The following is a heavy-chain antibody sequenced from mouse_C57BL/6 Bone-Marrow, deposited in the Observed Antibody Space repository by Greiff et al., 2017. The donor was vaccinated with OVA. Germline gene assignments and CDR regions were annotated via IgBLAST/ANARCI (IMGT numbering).Heavy chain of an antibody. J-gene: IGHJ2*01. CDR3: SRLDGYYFDY. Sequence: VQVVESDAELVKPGASVKISCKVSGYTFTDHTIHWMKQRPEQGLEWIGYIYPRDGSTKYNEKFKGKATLTADKSSSTAYMQLNSLTSEDAAVYFCSRLDGYYFDYWGQGTTLTVSS. CDR2: IYPRDGST. D-gene: IGHD2-3*01. V-gene: IGHV1-78*01. CDR1: GYTFTDHT.